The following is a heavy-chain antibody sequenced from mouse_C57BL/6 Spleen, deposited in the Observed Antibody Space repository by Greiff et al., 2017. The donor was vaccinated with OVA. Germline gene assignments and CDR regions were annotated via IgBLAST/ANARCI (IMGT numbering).Heavy chain of an antibody. CDR2: IYPGSGST. J-gene: IGHJ3*01. CDR3: ARRRECYPPWFAY. CDR1: GYTFTSYW. Sequence: QVQLKQPGAELVKPGASVTMSCKASGYTFTSYWITWVKQRPGQGLEWIGDIYPGSGSTNYNEKFKSKATLTVDTSSSKAYMQLSSLTSEDSAVYYCARRRECYPPWFAYWGQGTLVTVSA. V-gene: IGHV1-55*01.